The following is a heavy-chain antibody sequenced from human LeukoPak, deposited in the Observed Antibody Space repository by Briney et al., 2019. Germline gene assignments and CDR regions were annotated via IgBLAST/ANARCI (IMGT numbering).Heavy chain of an antibody. V-gene: IGHV4-61*09. CDR2: IYTSGST. CDR1: GGSISSGGYY. Sequence: SETLSLTCTVSGGSISSGGYYWSWIRQPAGKGLEWIGHIYTSGSTNYNPSLKSRVTISVDTSKNQFSLKLSSVTAADTAVYYCARDGGGYNWNDASGPWGQGTLVTVSS. J-gene: IGHJ5*02. D-gene: IGHD1-20*01. CDR3: ARDGGGYNWNDASGP.